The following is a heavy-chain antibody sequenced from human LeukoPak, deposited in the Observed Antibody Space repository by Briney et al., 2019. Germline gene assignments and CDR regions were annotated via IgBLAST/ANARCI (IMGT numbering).Heavy chain of an antibody. CDR2: IYPDDSNT. Sequence: GESLKISCQGSGYNFPIYWIGWVRQMPGQGLEWMGIIYPDDSNTIYGPSFQGQVTISADKSINTAYLEWSSLKASDTAIYYCSRPSTSTSSLYYWGLGTLVTVSS. CDR3: SRPSTSTSSLYY. CDR1: GYNFPIYW. D-gene: IGHD6-6*01. V-gene: IGHV5-51*01. J-gene: IGHJ4*02.